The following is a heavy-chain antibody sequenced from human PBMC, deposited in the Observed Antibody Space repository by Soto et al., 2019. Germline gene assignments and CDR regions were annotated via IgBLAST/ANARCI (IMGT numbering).Heavy chain of an antibody. CDR1: GGSVSSGSYY. CDR2: IYYSGST. CDR3: ARVSSSWGLVNYFDY. J-gene: IGHJ4*02. V-gene: IGHV4-61*01. Sequence: SETLSLTCTVSGGSVSSGSYYWSWIRQPLGKGLECIGYIYYSGSTNYNPSLKSRVTISVDTSKNQFSLKLSSVTAADTAVYYCARVSSSWGLVNYFDYWGQGTLVTVSS. D-gene: IGHD6-13*01.